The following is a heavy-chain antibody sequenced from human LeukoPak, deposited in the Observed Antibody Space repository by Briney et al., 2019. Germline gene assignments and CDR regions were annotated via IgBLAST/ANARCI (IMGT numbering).Heavy chain of an antibody. V-gene: IGHV3-23*01. J-gene: IGHJ6*03. CDR1: GFTFSSYG. Sequence: PGGSLRLSSAASGFTFSSYGMSWVRQAPGKGLEWVSAISGSGGSTYYADSVKGRFTISRDNSKNTLYLQMNSLRAEDTAVYYCARLHSGWSYYYYMDVWGKGTTVTVSS. CDR2: ISGSGGST. D-gene: IGHD6-19*01. CDR3: ARLHSGWSYYYYMDV.